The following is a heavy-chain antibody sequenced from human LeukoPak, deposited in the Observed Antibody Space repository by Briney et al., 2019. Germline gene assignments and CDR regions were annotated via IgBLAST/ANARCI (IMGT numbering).Heavy chain of an antibody. CDR1: GFTFSDYY. CDR3: AKVSSSWYLDSDAFDI. CDR2: ISGSGGST. Sequence: GGSLRLSCAASGFTFSDYYMSWIRQAPGKGLEWVSAISGSGGSTYYADSVKGRFTISRDNSKNTLYLQMNSLRAEDTAVYYCAKVSSSWYLDSDAFDIWGQGTMVTVSS. D-gene: IGHD6-13*01. V-gene: IGHV3-23*01. J-gene: IGHJ3*02.